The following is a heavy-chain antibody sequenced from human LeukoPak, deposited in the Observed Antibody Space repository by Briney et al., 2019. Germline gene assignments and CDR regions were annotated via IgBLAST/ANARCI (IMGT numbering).Heavy chain of an antibody. J-gene: IGHJ6*02. V-gene: IGHV4-39*01. CDR1: GGSISSSSYC. Sequence: SETLSLTCTVSGGSISSSSYCWGWIRQPPGKGLEWIGSIYYSGSTYYNPSLKSRVTISVDTSKNQFSLKLSSLSAADTAVYYCARHLYYYYGMDVWGQGTTVTVSS. CDR3: ARHLYYYYGMDV. CDR2: IYYSGST.